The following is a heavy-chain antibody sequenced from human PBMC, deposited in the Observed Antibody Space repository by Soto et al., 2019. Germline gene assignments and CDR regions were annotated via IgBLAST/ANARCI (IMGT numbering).Heavy chain of an antibody. CDR1: GYTFTSYA. V-gene: IGHV1-3*01. Sequence: ASVKVSCKASGYTFTSYAMDWVRQAPGQRLEWMGWINAGNGNTKYSQKFQGRVTITRDTSASTAYMELSSLRSEDTAVYYCARAGRNTYYDILTGYYHNWFDPWGQGTLVTVSS. D-gene: IGHD3-9*01. J-gene: IGHJ5*02. CDR2: INAGNGNT. CDR3: ARAGRNTYYDILTGYYHNWFDP.